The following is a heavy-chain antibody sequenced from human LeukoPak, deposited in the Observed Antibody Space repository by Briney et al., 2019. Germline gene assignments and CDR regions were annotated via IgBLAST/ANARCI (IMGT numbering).Heavy chain of an antibody. Sequence: GSLRLSCAASGFTFSSYWMSWIRQPAGKGLEWIGRIFGSGSSSYNPSLESRVTMSVDTSKNQFSLKLSSMTAADTAVYYCVREIANYGIDYWGQGTLVTVSS. CDR2: IFGSGSS. V-gene: IGHV4-4*07. D-gene: IGHD3-10*01. CDR3: VREIANYGIDY. J-gene: IGHJ4*02. CDR1: GFTFSSYW.